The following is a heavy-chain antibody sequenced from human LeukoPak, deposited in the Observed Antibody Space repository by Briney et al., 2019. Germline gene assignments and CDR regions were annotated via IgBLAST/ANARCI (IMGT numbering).Heavy chain of an antibody. V-gene: IGHV4-39*01. Sequence: SETLFLTCTVSGGSISSSSYYWGWIRQPPGKGLEWIGSIYYGGSTYYNPSLKSRVTISVDTSKNQFSLRLSSVTAADTAVYYCARRVLEAVTGTGGFDYWGQGTLVTVSS. CDR2: IYYGGST. J-gene: IGHJ4*02. D-gene: IGHD6-19*01. CDR1: GGSISSSSYY. CDR3: ARRVLEAVTGTGGFDY.